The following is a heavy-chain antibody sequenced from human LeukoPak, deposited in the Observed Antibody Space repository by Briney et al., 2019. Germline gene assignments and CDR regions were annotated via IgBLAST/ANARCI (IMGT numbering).Heavy chain of an antibody. CDR3: AKDSGDYYDSSGYYYLDY. J-gene: IGHJ4*01. Sequence: GGSLRLSCAASGFTFSSYAMSWVRQAPGEGLEWVSAISGSGGSTYYADSVKGRFTISRDNSKNTLYLQMNSLRAEDTAVYYCAKDSGDYYDSSGYYYLDYWGHGTLVTVSS. CDR2: ISGSGGST. D-gene: IGHD3-22*01. V-gene: IGHV3-23*01. CDR1: GFTFSSYA.